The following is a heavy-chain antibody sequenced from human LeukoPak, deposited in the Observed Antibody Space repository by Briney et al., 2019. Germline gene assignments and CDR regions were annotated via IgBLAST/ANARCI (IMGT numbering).Heavy chain of an antibody. CDR2: IYYSGST. J-gene: IGHJ4*02. V-gene: IGHV4-59*01. CDR3: ARAPEVVIVAPHFDY. D-gene: IGHD2-2*03. CDR1: GGSISSYY. Sequence: PSETLSLTCTVSGGSISSYYWSWIRQPPGKGLEWNGYIYYSGSTNYNPSLKSRVTIPVDTSKNQFSLKLSSVTAADTAVYYCARAPEVVIVAPHFDYWGQGTLVTVSS.